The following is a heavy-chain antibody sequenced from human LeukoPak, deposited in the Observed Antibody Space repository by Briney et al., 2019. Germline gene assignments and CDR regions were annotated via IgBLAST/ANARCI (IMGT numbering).Heavy chain of an antibody. J-gene: IGHJ4*02. CDR3: ARDQGSLTRSWYTGY. V-gene: IGHV1-2*06. Sequence: ASVKVSCKASGYTFTGYHIHWVRQAPGQGLEWMGRINPYSGDANFAQKFQGRVTMTRDTSITTAYMDLSSLTPDDTAVYFCARDQGSLTRSWYTGYWGQGTQVTVSS. CDR1: GYTFTGYH. CDR2: INPYSGDA. D-gene: IGHD6-13*01.